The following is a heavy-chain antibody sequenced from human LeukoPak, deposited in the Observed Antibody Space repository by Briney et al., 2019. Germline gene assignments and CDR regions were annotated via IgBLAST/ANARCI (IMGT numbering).Heavy chain of an antibody. CDR1: GFTFDDHG. Sequence: GGSLRLSCAASGFTFDDHGMHWVRQAPGKGLEWVSSVSWNSGTIGYADSVKGRFTISRDNSKNTLYLQMNSLRAEDTAVYYCAKDRLKRYGDHGPHWYFDLWGRGTLVTVSS. D-gene: IGHD4-17*01. CDR2: VSWNSGTI. V-gene: IGHV3-9*01. J-gene: IGHJ2*01. CDR3: AKDRLKRYGDHGPHWYFDL.